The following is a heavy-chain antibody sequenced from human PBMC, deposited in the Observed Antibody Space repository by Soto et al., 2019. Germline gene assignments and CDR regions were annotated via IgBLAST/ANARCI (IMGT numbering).Heavy chain of an antibody. CDR2: TANDGSAQ. D-gene: IGHD6-13*01. Sequence: QVQLVESGGGVVQPGGSVRLSCAASGFIFSSYGRQWVRQSPGEGLEWVATTANDGSAQYYADSVKGRFTISRDNSKNTLFLQMESLRPEDTGVYYCAKSSGGSSWYPPDHWGQGTLVTVSS. J-gene: IGHJ4*02. V-gene: IGHV3-30*18. CDR3: AKSSGGSSWYPPDH. CDR1: GFIFSSYG.